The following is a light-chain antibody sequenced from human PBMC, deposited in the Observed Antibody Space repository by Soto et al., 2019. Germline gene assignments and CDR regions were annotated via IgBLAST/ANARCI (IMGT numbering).Light chain of an antibody. J-gene: IGKJ1*01. V-gene: IGKV3-20*01. CDR3: QHYGSSPWT. CDR1: QSVSSSY. Sequence: EIVLTKSPGTLSLSPGERATLSCRASQSVSSSYLAWYQQKPGQAPRLLIYGASSRATGIPERFSGSGSGTDFLLTISRLEPEDFAVYYCQHYGSSPWTFGQGTKVEIK. CDR2: GAS.